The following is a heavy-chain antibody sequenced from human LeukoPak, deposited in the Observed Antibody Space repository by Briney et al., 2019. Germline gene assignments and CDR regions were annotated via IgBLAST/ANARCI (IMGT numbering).Heavy chain of an antibody. Sequence: PSETLSLTCTVSGGSISSYYWSWIRQPAGKGLEWIGRIYTSGSTNYNPSPKSRVTISVDKSKNQFSLKLSSVTAADTAVYYCARDNRPGDFWSGYYFPYYMDVWGKGTTVTVSS. J-gene: IGHJ6*03. CDR2: IYTSGST. CDR3: ARDNRPGDFWSGYYFPYYMDV. CDR1: GGSISSYY. V-gene: IGHV4-4*07. D-gene: IGHD3-3*01.